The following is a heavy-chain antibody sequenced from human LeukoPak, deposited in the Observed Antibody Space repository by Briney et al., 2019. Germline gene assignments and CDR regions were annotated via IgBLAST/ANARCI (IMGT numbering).Heavy chain of an antibody. Sequence: PSETLSLTCIVSGYSIRSGYDWGWIRQAPGKGLEWIASINYSGRMYGNPSLKSRINISVDTSKNQFSLRLSSVTAADTAVYYCAKSELNDYMKYWGQGALVTVSS. D-gene: IGHD4-11*01. V-gene: IGHV4-38-2*02. CDR2: INYSGRM. J-gene: IGHJ4*02. CDR1: GYSIRSGYD. CDR3: AKSELNDYMKY.